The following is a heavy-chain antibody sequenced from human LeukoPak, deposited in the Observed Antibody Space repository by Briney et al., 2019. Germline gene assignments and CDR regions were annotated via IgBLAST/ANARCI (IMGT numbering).Heavy chain of an antibody. J-gene: IGHJ4*02. CDR3: ARSDYTSGWYFYY. V-gene: IGHV3-53*01. CDR1: GFTVSGSF. Sequence: WGSLRLSLAASGFTVSGSFMRLVRQAPGQGLEWVSIIYSDDSRYSADSVKGRFTISRDNSKNTLYLQMNSLRAEDTAVYYCARSDYTSGWYFYYWGQGTLVTVSS. D-gene: IGHD6-19*01. CDR2: IYSDDSR.